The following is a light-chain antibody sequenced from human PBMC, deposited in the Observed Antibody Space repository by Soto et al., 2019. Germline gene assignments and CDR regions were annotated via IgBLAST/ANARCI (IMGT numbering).Light chain of an antibody. CDR3: HQYNNWPLT. V-gene: IGKV3-15*01. CDR2: GAS. Sequence: EIVMTQSPATLSVSPGERDTLSCRASQSVIINLAWYQQKPGQAPRLLIYGASTRATGIPARFSGSGSGAEFTLTISSLQSEDFSVYYCHQYNNWPLTFGGGTQVEIK. CDR1: QSVIIN. J-gene: IGKJ4*01.